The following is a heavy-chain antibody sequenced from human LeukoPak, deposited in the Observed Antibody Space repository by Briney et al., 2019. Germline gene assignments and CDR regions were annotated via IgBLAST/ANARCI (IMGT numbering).Heavy chain of an antibody. V-gene: IGHV1-2*02. CDR3: ATEEQYRNYFDH. CDR1: GYTLTDSY. CDR2: INPNSGDT. Sequence: GASVKVSCKASGYTLTDSYMHWVRPAPGQGLEWLAWINPNSGDTNYAQKFQGRVTVTRDTSISTAYMELSGLTSDDTAVYYCATEEQYRNYFDHWGQGTLVTVSS. J-gene: IGHJ4*02. D-gene: IGHD5-18*01.